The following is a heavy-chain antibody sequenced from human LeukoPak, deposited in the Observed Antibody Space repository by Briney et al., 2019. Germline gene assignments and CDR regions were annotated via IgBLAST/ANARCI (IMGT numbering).Heavy chain of an antibody. Sequence: VASVKVSCKASGGTFSSYAISWVRQAPGQGLEWMGGIIPIFGTANYAQKFQGRVTITADKSTSTAYMELSSLRSEDTAVYYCARAGVLLWFGEQTFDYWGQGTLVTVSS. CDR1: GGTFSSYA. J-gene: IGHJ4*02. CDR3: ARAGVLLWFGEQTFDY. D-gene: IGHD3-10*01. V-gene: IGHV1-69*06. CDR2: IIPIFGTA.